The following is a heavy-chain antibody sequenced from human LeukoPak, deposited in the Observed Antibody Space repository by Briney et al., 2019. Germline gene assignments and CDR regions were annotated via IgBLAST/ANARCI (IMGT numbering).Heavy chain of an antibody. Sequence: PGGSLRLSCVASGFTFSDYYMTWTRQAPGKGLEWISYISNSGFTIYYADSVKGRFTISRDNAKNSLYLQMNSLRAEDTAVYYCAKEGDGYNYLLGYWGQGTLVTVSS. J-gene: IGHJ4*02. V-gene: IGHV3-11*01. CDR2: ISNSGFTI. CDR1: GFTFSDYY. D-gene: IGHD5-24*01. CDR3: AKEGDGYNYLLGY.